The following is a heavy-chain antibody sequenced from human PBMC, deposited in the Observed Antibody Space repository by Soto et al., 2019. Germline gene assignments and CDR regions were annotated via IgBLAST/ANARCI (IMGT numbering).Heavy chain of an antibody. J-gene: IGHJ4*02. CDR3: ARGGPSQNSGYYYFGQ. CDR2: FGSSGDT. CDR1: GFTFSSYD. Sequence: EVQLEESGGGLVQPGGSLRLSCAASGFTFSSYDMHWVRQVTGKGLEWVSTFGSSGDTYYPGSLKGRFTISRENAKIPWYLQRNMLRAEDTAVYYWARGGPSQNSGYYYFGQGGQGPRVPAS. D-gene: IGHD3-22*01. V-gene: IGHV3-13*04.